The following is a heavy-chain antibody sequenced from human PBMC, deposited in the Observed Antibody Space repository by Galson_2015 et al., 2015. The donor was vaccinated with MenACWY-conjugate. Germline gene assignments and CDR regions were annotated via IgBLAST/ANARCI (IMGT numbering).Heavy chain of an antibody. J-gene: IGHJ6*03. D-gene: IGHD2-21*01. V-gene: IGHV3-15*01. CDR1: AFTFSNAY. CDR2: IKSQPDGGKI. Sequence: SLRLSCAGSAFTFSNAYMSWVRQAPGKGLEWVGRIKSQPDGGKIDYAAPVKGSFTISGDDSKNTPYLQMHGLKIEDTAVYYCTTHNPDSWGGLLFHFYMDVWGKGTTVTVSS. CDR3: TTHNPDSWGGLLFHFYMDV.